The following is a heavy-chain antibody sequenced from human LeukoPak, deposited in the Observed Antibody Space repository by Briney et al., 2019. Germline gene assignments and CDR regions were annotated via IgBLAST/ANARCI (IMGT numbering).Heavy chain of an antibody. CDR2: ISSSGSTT. Sequence: AGSLRLSCAASGFTISTYEIKWGRQAPGRGLEWVSYISSSGSTTPYADSVKGRFTISTDNAKNSLHLLIKALRAQDKAVYYCGRVRSTVTTLDYWGQGTLVTVSS. J-gene: IGHJ4*02. CDR1: GFTISTYE. D-gene: IGHD4-17*01. CDR3: GRVRSTVTTLDY. V-gene: IGHV3-48*03.